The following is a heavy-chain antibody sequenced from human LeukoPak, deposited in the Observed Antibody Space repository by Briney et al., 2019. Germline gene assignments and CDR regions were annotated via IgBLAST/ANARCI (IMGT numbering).Heavy chain of an antibody. Sequence: PGGSLRLSCAASGFTVSSNYMSWVRQAPGKGLEWVSVIYSGGSTYYADSVKGRFTISRDNSKNTLYLQMNSLRAEDTAVYYCAGQTPHALYSSSWYRSPYRSFDYWGQGTLVTVSS. D-gene: IGHD6-13*01. CDR3: AGQTPHALYSSSWYRSPYRSFDY. CDR2: IYSGGST. V-gene: IGHV3-66*04. J-gene: IGHJ4*02. CDR1: GFTVSSNY.